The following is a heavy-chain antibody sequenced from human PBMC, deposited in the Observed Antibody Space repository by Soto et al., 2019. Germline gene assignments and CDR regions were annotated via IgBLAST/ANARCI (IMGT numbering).Heavy chain of an antibody. CDR2: ISATGGST. CDR3: AKDRLAGNFDY. Sequence: EVQVLDSGGGLVQPGGSLRLSCAASGFTFNNYAMNWVRQAPGKGLEWVATISATGGSTYYADSVKGRFTISRDNYNNTLYLQMNGLRVEDTAVYYCAKDRLAGNFDYWGQGTQVTVSS. V-gene: IGHV3-23*01. J-gene: IGHJ4*02. CDR1: GFTFNNYA.